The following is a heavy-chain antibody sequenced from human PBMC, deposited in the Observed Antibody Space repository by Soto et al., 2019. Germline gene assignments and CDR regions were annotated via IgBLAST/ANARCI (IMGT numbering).Heavy chain of an antibody. Sequence: SETLSLTCTVSGGSISSSSYYWGWIRQPPGKGLEWIGSIYYSGSTYYNPSLKSRVTISVGTSKNQFSLKLSSVTAADTAVYYFTRHEGGAAADRPLDYWGQGTLGTVSS. CDR3: TRHEGGAAADRPLDY. V-gene: IGHV4-39*01. CDR2: IYYSGST. J-gene: IGHJ4*02. CDR1: GGSISSSSYY. D-gene: IGHD6-13*01.